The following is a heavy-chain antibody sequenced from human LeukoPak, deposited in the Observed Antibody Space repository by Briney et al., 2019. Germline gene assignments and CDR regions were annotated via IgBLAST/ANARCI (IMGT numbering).Heavy chain of an antibody. CDR3: ARSSYGDYGDFAY. Sequence: SETLSLTCAVSGGSISSGGYSWSWIRQPPGKGLEWIGYIYHSGSTYNNPSLKSRVTISVDRSKNQFSLKLSSVTAADTAVYYCARSSYGDYGDFAYWGQGTLVTVSS. V-gene: IGHV4-30-2*01. CDR2: IYHSGST. CDR1: GGSISSGGYS. D-gene: IGHD4-17*01. J-gene: IGHJ4*02.